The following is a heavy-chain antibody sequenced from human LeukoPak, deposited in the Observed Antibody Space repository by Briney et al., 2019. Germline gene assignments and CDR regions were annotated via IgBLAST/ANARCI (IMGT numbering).Heavy chain of an antibody. CDR1: GGTFSSYA. CDR2: IIPIFGTA. Sequence: ASVKVSCKASGGTFSSYAISWVRQAPGQGLEWMGGIIPIFGTANYAQKFQSRVTITTDESTSTAYMELSSLRSEDTAVYYCARGARDGYNWYYFDYWGQGTLVTVSS. CDR3: ARGARDGYNWYYFDY. J-gene: IGHJ4*02. D-gene: IGHD5-24*01. V-gene: IGHV1-69*05.